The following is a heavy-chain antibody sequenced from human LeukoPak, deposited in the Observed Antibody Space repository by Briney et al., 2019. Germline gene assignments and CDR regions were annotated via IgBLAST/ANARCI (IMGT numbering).Heavy chain of an antibody. CDR1: GFTFRSYG. D-gene: IGHD3-10*01. J-gene: IGHJ4*02. V-gene: IGHV3-30*18. CDR2: ISNDGSNK. CDR3: AKDYYGD. Sequence: GGSLRLSCAASGFTFRSYGMHWVRQAPGKGLEWVTVISNDGSNKYYADSVKGRFTISRDNSKNTLYLQMNSLRAEDTAVYYCAKDYYGDWGQGTLVTVSS.